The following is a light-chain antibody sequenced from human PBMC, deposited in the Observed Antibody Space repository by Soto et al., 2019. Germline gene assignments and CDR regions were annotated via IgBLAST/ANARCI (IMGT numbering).Light chain of an antibody. CDR2: EVS. CDR3: TSFTSSTTYV. CDR1: SSDVGGYNY. Sequence: QPALTQPASVSGSPGQSITISCTGTSSDVGGYNYVCWYQHHPGKAPKLIISEVSNRPSGVSDRFSGSKSGNTASLTISGLQPEDEADYYCTSFTSSTTYVFGTG. J-gene: IGLJ1*01. V-gene: IGLV2-14*01.